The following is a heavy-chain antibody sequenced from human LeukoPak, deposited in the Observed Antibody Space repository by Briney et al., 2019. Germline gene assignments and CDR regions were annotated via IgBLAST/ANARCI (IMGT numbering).Heavy chain of an antibody. V-gene: IGHV4-59*01. CDR3: ARSYDSSGYYGRDAFDI. J-gene: IGHJ3*02. CDR1: GASISTYY. CDR2: IYYSGST. Sequence: SETLSLTCTVSGASISTYYWTWIRQPPGKGLEWIGYIYYSGSTNYNPSLKSRVTISVDTSKNQFSLKLSSVTAADTAVYYCARSYDSSGYYGRDAFDIWGQGTMVTVSS. D-gene: IGHD3-22*01.